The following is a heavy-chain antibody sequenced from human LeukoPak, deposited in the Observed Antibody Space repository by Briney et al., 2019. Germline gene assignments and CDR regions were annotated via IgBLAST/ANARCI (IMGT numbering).Heavy chain of an antibody. V-gene: IGHV1-18*01. Sequence: ASVKVSCKASGYTFTNYGISWVRQAPGQGLEWMGWISAYYGYTDYAQKLQFRVTMTTDTSTSTAYMELSSLRSEDTAVYYCARDHVAAAGTYYYGMDVWGQGTTVTVSS. D-gene: IGHD6-13*01. CDR1: GYTFTNYG. CDR3: ARDHVAAAGTYYYGMDV. J-gene: IGHJ6*02. CDR2: ISAYYGYT.